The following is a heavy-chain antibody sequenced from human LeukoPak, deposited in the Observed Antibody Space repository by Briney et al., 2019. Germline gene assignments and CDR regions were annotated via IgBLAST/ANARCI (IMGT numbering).Heavy chain of an antibody. Sequence: SETLSLTCAVYGGSFSGYYWSWIRQPPGKGLEWIGEINHSGSTDYNPSLKSRVTISVDTSKNQFSLKLSSVTAADTAVYYCARGDSSWYFDYWGQGTLVTVSS. J-gene: IGHJ4*02. CDR1: GGSFSGYY. CDR3: ARGDSSWYFDY. D-gene: IGHD6-13*01. CDR2: INHSGST. V-gene: IGHV4-34*01.